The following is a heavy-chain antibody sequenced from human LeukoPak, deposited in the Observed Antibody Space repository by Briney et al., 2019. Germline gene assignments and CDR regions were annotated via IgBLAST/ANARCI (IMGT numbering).Heavy chain of an antibody. D-gene: IGHD6-19*01. CDR3: ARAFSGWPDY. V-gene: IGHV4-59*01. CDR2: IYYSGNT. Sequence: PSETLSLTCTVSGGSISSYYWSWIRQPPGRGLEWIGYIYYSGNTNYNPSLKSRVTISVDTSKNQFSLKLSSVTAADTAVYYRARAFSGWPDYWGQGTLVTVSS. CDR1: GGSISSYY. J-gene: IGHJ4*02.